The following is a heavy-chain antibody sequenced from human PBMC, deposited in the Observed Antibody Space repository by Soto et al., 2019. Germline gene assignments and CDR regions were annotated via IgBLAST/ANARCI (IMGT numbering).Heavy chain of an antibody. CDR3: ARAAPNYYGSGSYYNYGMDV. CDR1: GGTFSRYA. D-gene: IGHD3-10*01. V-gene: IGHV1-69*13. Sequence: GASVKVSCKASGGTFSRYAISWVRQAPGQGLEWMGVIIPIFGTANYAQKFQGRVTITADESTSTAYMELSSLRSEDTAVYYCARAAPNYYGSGSYYNYGMDVWGQGTTVNVSS. J-gene: IGHJ6*02. CDR2: IIPIFGTA.